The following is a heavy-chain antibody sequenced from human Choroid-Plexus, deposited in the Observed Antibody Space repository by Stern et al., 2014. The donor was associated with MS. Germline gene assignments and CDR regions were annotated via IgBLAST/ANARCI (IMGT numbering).Heavy chain of an antibody. Sequence: DQLVESGGGVVQPGRPLRLSCVASGFTFGSCAMHWVPQAPGKGLEWVAGVSYDGSNKYYADSVKGRFTISRDNSQNTLYMQMSSLRPEDTAVYYCAKDRQYLTYFFDHWGQGSLVTVSS. CDR1: GFTFGSCA. V-gene: IGHV3-30*18. CDR3: AKDRQYLTYFFDH. CDR2: VSYDGSNK. D-gene: IGHD2/OR15-2a*01. J-gene: IGHJ5*02.